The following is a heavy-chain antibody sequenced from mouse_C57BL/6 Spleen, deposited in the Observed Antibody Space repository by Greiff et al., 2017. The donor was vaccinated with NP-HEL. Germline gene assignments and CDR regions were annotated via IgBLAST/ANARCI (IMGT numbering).Heavy chain of an antibody. D-gene: IGHD1-1*01. V-gene: IGHV1-82*01. Sequence: VQLQQSGPELVKPGASVKISCKASGYAFSSSWMNWVKQRPGKGLEWIGRIYPGDGDTNYNGKFKGKATLTADKSSSTAYMQLSSLTSEDSAVYFCAHYGSSSRGFAYWGQGTLVTVSA. CDR3: AHYGSSSRGFAY. CDR2: IYPGDGDT. J-gene: IGHJ3*01. CDR1: GYAFSSSW.